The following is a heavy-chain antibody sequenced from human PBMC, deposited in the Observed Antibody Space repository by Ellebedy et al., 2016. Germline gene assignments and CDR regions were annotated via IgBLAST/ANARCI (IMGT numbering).Heavy chain of an antibody. Sequence: GGSLRLXXAASGFTFDDYAMHWVRQPPGKGLEWVSGITWNSDRMAYADSVKGRFTISRDNAKKSLFLQMNSLRPADTALYYCAKDLERGLEWSQSAFDYWGQGTLVTVSS. D-gene: IGHD3-3*01. CDR2: ITWNSDRM. CDR3: AKDLERGLEWSQSAFDY. CDR1: GFTFDDYA. J-gene: IGHJ4*02. V-gene: IGHV3-9*01.